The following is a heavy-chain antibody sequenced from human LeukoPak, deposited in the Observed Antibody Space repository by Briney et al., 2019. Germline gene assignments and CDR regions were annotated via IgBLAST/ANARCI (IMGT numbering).Heavy chain of an antibody. V-gene: IGHV3-7*01. CDR1: GFTFSSSW. CDR3: ARDTVGATDY. CDR2: IKPDGSEK. J-gene: IGHJ4*02. Sequence: PGGSLRLSCAASGFTFSSSWMSWVRQAPGKGLEWVTNIKPDGSEKYYVDSVKGRFTISRDNAKNSLYLQMNSLRAEDTALYYCARDTVGATDYWGQGTLDTVSS. D-gene: IGHD1-26*01.